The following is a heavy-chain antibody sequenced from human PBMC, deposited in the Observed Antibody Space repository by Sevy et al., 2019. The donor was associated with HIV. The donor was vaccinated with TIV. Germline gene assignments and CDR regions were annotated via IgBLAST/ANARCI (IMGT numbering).Heavy chain of an antibody. D-gene: IGHD3-9*01. J-gene: IGHJ5*02. CDR1: GYTFTSYD. Sequence: ASVKVSCKASGYTFTSYDINWVRQATGQGLEWMGWMNPNSGNTGYAQKFQGRVTMTRNTSISTAYMELSSLRSEDTAVYYCVRVKGAIFALGNSWFDPWGQGTLVTVSS. CDR3: VRVKGAIFALGNSWFDP. V-gene: IGHV1-8*01. CDR2: MNPNSGNT.